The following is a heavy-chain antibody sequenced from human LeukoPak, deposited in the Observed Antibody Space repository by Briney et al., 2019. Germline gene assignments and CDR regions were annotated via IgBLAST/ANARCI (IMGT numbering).Heavy chain of an antibody. CDR1: GGTFSNYA. J-gene: IGHJ4*02. CDR3: ARDGRRELRFDH. CDR2: IIPIFGST. Sequence: GASVKVSCKASGGTFSNYAISWVRQAPGQGLEWMGRIIPIFGSTNFAQQFQGRVTITTDESTSTAYMELSSLRSEDTAVYYCARDGRRELRFDHWGQGTLVTVSS. D-gene: IGHD1-26*01. V-gene: IGHV1-69*05.